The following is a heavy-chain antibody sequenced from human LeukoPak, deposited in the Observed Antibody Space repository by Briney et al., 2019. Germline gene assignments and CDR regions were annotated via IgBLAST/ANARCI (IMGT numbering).Heavy chain of an antibody. CDR2: IYYSGST. V-gene: IGHV4-30-4*01. CDR3: AGSSTSFDAFDI. J-gene: IGHJ3*02. D-gene: IGHD2-2*01. Sequence: SETLSLTCTVSGGSISSGDYYWSWLRQPPGKGLEWIGYIYYSGSTYYNPSLKSRVTISVDTSKNQFSLKLSSVTAADTAVYYCAGSSTSFDAFDIWGQGTMVTVSS. CDR1: GGSISSGDYY.